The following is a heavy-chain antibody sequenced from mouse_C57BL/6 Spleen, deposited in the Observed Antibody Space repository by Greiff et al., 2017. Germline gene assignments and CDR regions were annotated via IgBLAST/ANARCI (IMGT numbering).Heavy chain of an antibody. CDR1: GFSLTSYG. V-gene: IGHV2-6-1*01. CDR2: IWSDGST. D-gene: IGHD2-4*01. CDR3: DRQDYDGPWFAY. Sequence: VHLVESGPGLVAPSQSLSITCTVSGFSLTSYGVHWVRQPPGKGLEWLVVIWSDGSTTYNSALKSRLSISKDNSKSQVFLKMNSLQTDDTAIYYCDRQDYDGPWFAYWGQGTLVTVSA. J-gene: IGHJ3*01.